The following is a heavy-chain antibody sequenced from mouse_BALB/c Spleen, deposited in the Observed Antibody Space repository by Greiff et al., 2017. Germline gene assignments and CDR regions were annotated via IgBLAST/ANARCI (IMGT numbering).Heavy chain of an antibody. D-gene: IGHD3-1*01. Sequence: EVKVEESGGGLVQPGGSLKLSCAASGFTFSSYGMSWVRQTPDKRLELVATINSNGGSTYYPDSVKGRFTISRDNAKNTLYLQMSSLKSEDTAMYYCARELGGFAYWGQGTLVTVSA. CDR3: ARELGGFAY. CDR1: GFTFSSYG. CDR2: INSNGGST. J-gene: IGHJ3*01. V-gene: IGHV5-6-3*01.